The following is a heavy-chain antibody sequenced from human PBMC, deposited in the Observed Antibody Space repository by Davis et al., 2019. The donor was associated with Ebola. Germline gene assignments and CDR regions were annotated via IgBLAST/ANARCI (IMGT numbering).Heavy chain of an antibody. CDR2: ISSGGGTQ. J-gene: IGHJ4*02. D-gene: IGHD3-3*01. CDR3: ASSILDY. CDR1: KFTFSSYD. V-gene: IGHV3-48*03. Sequence: GESLKISCVAPKFTFSSYDMNWVRQAPGKGLEWVSYISSGGGTQYYADSVKGRFTVSRDNAKNSLYLQMNSLRAEDTAVYYCASSILDYWGQGTLVTVSS.